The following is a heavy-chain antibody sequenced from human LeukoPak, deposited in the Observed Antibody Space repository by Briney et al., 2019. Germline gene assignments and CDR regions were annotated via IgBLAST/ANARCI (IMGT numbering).Heavy chain of an antibody. CDR2: ISSSSSYI. J-gene: IGHJ5*02. D-gene: IGHD3-10*01. CDR1: GFTFSSYS. CDR3: ARDSAMGMSRMVRGGIWSWFDP. Sequence: GGSLRLSCAASGFTFSSYSMNWVRQAPGKGLEWVSSISSSSSYIYYADSVKGRFTISRDNAKNSLYLQMNSLGAEDTAVYYCARDSAMGMSRMVRGGIWSWFDPWGQGTLVTVSS. V-gene: IGHV3-21*01.